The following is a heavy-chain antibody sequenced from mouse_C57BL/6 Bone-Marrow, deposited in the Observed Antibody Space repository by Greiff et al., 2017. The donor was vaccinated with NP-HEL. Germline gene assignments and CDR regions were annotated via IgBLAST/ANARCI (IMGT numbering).Heavy chain of an antibody. V-gene: IGHV1-53*01. CDR2: INPSNGGT. Sequence: VQLQQPGTELVKPGTSVKLSCKSSGYTFTSYWMHWVKQRPGQGLEWIGNINPSNGGTNYNEKFKSKATLTVDNSSSTAYMQLSSLTSDDSAVYYCAREGRWLRRGYWYFDGWDTGTTVTVSS. D-gene: IGHD2-2*01. J-gene: IGHJ1*03. CDR3: AREGRWLRRGYWYFDG. CDR1: GYTFTSYW.